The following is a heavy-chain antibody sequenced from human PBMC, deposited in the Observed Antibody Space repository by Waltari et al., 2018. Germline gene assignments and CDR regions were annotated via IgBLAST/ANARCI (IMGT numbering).Heavy chain of an antibody. CDR2: IIPIFGTA. CDR1: GGTFRGYA. V-gene: IGHV1-69*08. Sequence: VQLVQSGAEVKKPGSSVKVSCKDSGGTFRGYAISWVRQAPGQGLEWMGRIIPIFGTANYAQKFQGRVTITADKSTSTAYMELSSLRSEDTAVYYCSRGAVYGDHIQYWGQGTLVTVSS. D-gene: IGHD4-17*01. CDR3: SRGAVYGDHIQY. J-gene: IGHJ4*02.